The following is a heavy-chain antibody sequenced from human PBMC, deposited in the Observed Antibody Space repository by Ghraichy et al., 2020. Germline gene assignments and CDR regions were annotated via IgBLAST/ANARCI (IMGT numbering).Heavy chain of an antibody. CDR3: ARPVPSVWFFDY. Sequence: SETLSLTCIVSGGSISSSTDYWGWIRQPPGKGLEWSGSIYYSGGPHYNPSLKSRVTMSVDTSKSQFFLKMSSVTAADTGVYYCARPVPSVWFFDYWGQGTLFNVSS. D-gene: IGHD6-19*01. V-gene: IGHV4-39*01. CDR2: IYYSGGP. CDR1: GGSISSSTDY. J-gene: IGHJ4*02.